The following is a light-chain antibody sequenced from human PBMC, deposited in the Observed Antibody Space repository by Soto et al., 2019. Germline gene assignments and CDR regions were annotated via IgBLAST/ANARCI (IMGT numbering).Light chain of an antibody. Sequence: EIVMTQSPATLSVSPGERATLSCRARQSISTNLAWYQQKPGQAPRLLIYGASSRAAGIPDRFSGSGSGTDFTLTISRLEPEDFAVYYCQQYGSSRTFGQGTKVDIK. CDR3: QQYGSSRT. J-gene: IGKJ1*01. CDR2: GAS. CDR1: QSISTN. V-gene: IGKV3-20*01.